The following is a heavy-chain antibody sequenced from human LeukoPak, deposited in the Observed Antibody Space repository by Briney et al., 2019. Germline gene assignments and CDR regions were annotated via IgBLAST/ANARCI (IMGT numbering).Heavy chain of an antibody. CDR3: ARGLGAAGNSGTDY. Sequence: AVKVSCKASGGTFSSYAISWVRQAPGQGLEWMGGIIPIFGKANYAQKFQGRVTITADESTSTAYMELSSLRSEDTAVYYCARGLGAAGNSGTDYWGQGTLVTVSS. D-gene: IGHD6-13*01. CDR1: GGTFSSYA. J-gene: IGHJ4*02. V-gene: IGHV1-69*01. CDR2: IIPIFGKA.